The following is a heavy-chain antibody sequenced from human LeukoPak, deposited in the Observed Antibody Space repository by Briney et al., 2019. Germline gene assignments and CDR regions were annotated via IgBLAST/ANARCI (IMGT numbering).Heavy chain of an antibody. V-gene: IGHV3-48*03. D-gene: IGHD3-9*01. Sequence: PGGSLRLSCAASGFTFSSSDTYWVRQAPGKGLECVSYISKTGNTIFYGDSVKGRFTNSRDNAKNSLFLQMNSLRAEDTAVYYCARDRQYVDLSSRGYHYYFLDVWGKGTTVTVSS. J-gene: IGHJ6*03. CDR2: ISKTGNTI. CDR1: GFTFSSSD. CDR3: ARDRQYVDLSSRGYHYYFLDV.